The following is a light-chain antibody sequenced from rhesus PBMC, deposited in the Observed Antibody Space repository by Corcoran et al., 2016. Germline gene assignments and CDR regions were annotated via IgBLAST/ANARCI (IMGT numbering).Light chain of an antibody. CDR3: QQGNTNPLT. CDR1: QGIHNY. CDR2: YAN. Sequence: DIQMSQSPPSLSASVGDSVTITCRASQGIHNYLNWYQQKLGTAPKLLIYYANNLASGVPSRFSGRGTVTDFSLTIRSLQPEDFATYYCQQGNTNPLTFGGGTKVEIK. V-gene: IGKV1-32*02. J-gene: IGKJ4*01.